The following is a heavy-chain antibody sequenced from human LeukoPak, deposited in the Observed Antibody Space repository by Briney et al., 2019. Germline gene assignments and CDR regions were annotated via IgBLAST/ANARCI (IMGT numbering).Heavy chain of an antibody. D-gene: IGHD3-22*01. V-gene: IGHV4-59*12. J-gene: IGHJ5*02. Sequence: PSETLSLTCTVSGGSISSYYWSWIRQPPGKGLEWIGYIYYSGSTNYNPSLKSRVTISVDTSKNQFSLKLSSVTAADTAVYYCARDAYITMIVVAYNWFDPWGQGTLVTVSS. CDR3: ARDAYITMIVVAYNWFDP. CDR1: GGSISSYY. CDR2: IYYSGST.